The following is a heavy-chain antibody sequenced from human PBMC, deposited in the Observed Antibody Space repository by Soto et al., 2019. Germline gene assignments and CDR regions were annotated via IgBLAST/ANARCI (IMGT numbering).Heavy chain of an antibody. CDR1: GFTFSSYA. CDR3: ARDSSPYYYDSRRSAFDI. J-gene: IGHJ3*02. D-gene: IGHD3-22*01. CDR2: ISYDGSNK. V-gene: IGHV3-30-3*01. Sequence: GESLKISCAASGFTFSSYAMHWVRQAPGKGLEWVAVISYDGSNKYYADSVKGRFTISRDNSKNTLYLQMNSLRAEDTAVYYCARDSSPYYYDSRRSAFDIWGQGTMVTVSS.